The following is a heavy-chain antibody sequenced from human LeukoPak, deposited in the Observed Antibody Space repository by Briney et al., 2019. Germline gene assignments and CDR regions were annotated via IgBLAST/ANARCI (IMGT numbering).Heavy chain of an antibody. CDR3: AKGNGDDDAFDI. Sequence: SEALSLTCTVSGGSLSASYWSLIRHTAGKGLEWIGRIYTSAYITEITNYNPSLKSRVTLSIDASKTQFSLRLSSVTAADTAMFYCAKGNGDDDAFDIWGQGTMVTVSS. V-gene: IGHV4-4*07. CDR1: GGSLSASY. D-gene: IGHD4-17*01. CDR2: IYTSAYITEIT. J-gene: IGHJ3*02.